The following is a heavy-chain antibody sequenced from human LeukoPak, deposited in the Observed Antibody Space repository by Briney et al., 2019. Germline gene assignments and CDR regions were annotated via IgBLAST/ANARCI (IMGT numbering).Heavy chain of an antibody. D-gene: IGHD3-3*01. V-gene: IGHV3-30*02. Sequence: GGSLRLSCAASGFTFSNYGMHWVRQAPGKGLEWVAFIRYDGSNKYYADSVKGRFTISRDNSKNTLYLQMNSLRAEDTAVYYCAKDFEVWSGYSPFDYWGQGTLVTVSS. CDR3: AKDFEVWSGYSPFDY. CDR2: IRYDGSNK. CDR1: GFTFSNYG. J-gene: IGHJ4*02.